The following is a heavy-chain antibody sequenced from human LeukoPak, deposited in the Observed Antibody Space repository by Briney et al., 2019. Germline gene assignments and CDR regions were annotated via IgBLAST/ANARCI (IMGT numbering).Heavy chain of an antibody. CDR3: ARGVGLELHY. D-gene: IGHD1-7*01. J-gene: IGHJ4*02. CDR2: IYTSGST. V-gene: IGHV4-61*02. Sequence: SQTLSLTCTVSGGSISSGSYYWSWIRQPAGKGLEWTGRIYTSGSTNYNPSLKSRVTISVDTSKNQFSLKLSSVTAADTAVYYCARGVGLELHYWGQGTLVTVSS. CDR1: GGSISSGSYY.